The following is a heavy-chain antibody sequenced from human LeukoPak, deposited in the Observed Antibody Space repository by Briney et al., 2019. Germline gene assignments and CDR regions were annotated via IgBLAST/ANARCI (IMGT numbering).Heavy chain of an antibody. CDR2: INPNSGGT. CDR3: ARAGFVVVPAAMYNYYYYYMDV. CDR1: GYTFTGYY. J-gene: IGHJ6*03. D-gene: IGHD2-2*01. Sequence: ASVKVSCKASGYTFTGYYMHWVRQAPGQGLEWMGWINPNSGGTNYAQKFQGRVTMTRDTSISTAYMELSRLRSDDTAVYYCARAGFVVVPAAMYNYYYYYMDVWGKGTTVTVSS. V-gene: IGHV1-2*02.